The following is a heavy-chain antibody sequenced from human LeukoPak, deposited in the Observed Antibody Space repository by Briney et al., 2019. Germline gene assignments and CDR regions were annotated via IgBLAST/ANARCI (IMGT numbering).Heavy chain of an antibody. D-gene: IGHD3-9*01. CDR1: GYTFTSYG. CDR3: ARDSSYFDWIKVYGPAAFDI. V-gene: IGHV1-18*01. CDR2: ISAYNGNT. Sequence: ASVKVSCKASGYTFTSYGISWVRQAPGQGLEWMGWISAYNGNTNYAQKLQGRVTMTTDTSTSTAYMELRSLRSDDTAVYYCARDSSYFDWIKVYGPAAFDIWGQGTMVTVSS. J-gene: IGHJ3*02.